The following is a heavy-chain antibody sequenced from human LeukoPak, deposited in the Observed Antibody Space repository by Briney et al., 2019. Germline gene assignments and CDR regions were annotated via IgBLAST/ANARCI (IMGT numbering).Heavy chain of an antibody. D-gene: IGHD3-9*01. CDR2: INPNSGGT. V-gene: IGHV1-2*02. CDR1: GYTFTGYY. CDR3: ARVVADRDRRERYFDWLLYRRRGYFDY. J-gene: IGHJ4*02. Sequence: ASVKVSCKASGYTFTGYYMHWVRQAPGQGLEWMGWINPNSGGTNYAQKFQGRVTMTRDTSISTAYMELSRLRSDDTAVYYCARVVADRDRRERYFDWLLYRRRGYFDYWGQGTLVTVSS.